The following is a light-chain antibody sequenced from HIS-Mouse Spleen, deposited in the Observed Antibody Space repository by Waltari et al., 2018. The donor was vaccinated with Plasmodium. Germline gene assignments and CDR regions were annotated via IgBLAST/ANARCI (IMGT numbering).Light chain of an antibody. CDR3: YSTDSSGNHRV. CDR1: ALPKKY. CDR2: EDS. J-gene: IGLJ3*02. Sequence: SYELTQPPSVSVSPGQTARITCSGDALPKKYAYWYQQKSGQAPLLVSYEDSKRPSGIPGRFSGSSSGTMATLTISGAQVEDEADYYCYSTDSSGNHRVFGGGTKLTVL. V-gene: IGLV3-10*01.